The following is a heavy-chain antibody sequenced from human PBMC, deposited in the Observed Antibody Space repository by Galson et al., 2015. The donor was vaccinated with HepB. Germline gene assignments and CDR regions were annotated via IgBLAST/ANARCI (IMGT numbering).Heavy chain of an antibody. D-gene: IGHD3-22*01. V-gene: IGHV1-69*13. J-gene: IGHJ3*02. CDR3: ARDERAYYDSSGSLNAFDI. CDR1: GGTFSSYA. CDR2: IIPIFGIA. Sequence: SVKVSCKASGGTFSSYAISWVRQAPGQGLGWMGGIIPIFGIANYAQKFQGRVTITADESTSTAYMELSSLRSEDTAVYYCARDERAYYDSSGSLNAFDIWGQGTMVTVSS.